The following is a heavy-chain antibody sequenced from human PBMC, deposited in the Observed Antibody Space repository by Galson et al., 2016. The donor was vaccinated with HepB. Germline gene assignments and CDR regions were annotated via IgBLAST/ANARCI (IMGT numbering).Heavy chain of an antibody. CDR1: GGSIGSSNW. CDR2: IFHSGST. Sequence: SETLSLTCAVSGGSIGSSNWWSWVRQPPGKGLEWIGEIFHSGSTNSNPSLKSRVTISVDKSKNQFSLRLSSVTAADTAVYHCARTQKLGDSFDIWGQGTMITVSS. V-gene: IGHV4-4*02. CDR3: ARTQKLGDSFDI. D-gene: IGHD6-13*01. J-gene: IGHJ3*02.